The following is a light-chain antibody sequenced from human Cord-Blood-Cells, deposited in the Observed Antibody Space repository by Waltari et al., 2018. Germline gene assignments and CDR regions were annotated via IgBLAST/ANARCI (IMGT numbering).Light chain of an antibody. CDR1: QSISSY. CDR3: QQSYSTPWT. CDR2: AAS. Sequence: DIQMTQSPSSLSASVGDRVTITCRASQSISSYLNWYQQKPGKAPKLLIYAASSLQSGVPSMFSGSGSGTDFTLTISSLQPEDFATYYCQQSYSTPWTFGQGIKVEIK. J-gene: IGKJ1*01. V-gene: IGKV1-39*01.